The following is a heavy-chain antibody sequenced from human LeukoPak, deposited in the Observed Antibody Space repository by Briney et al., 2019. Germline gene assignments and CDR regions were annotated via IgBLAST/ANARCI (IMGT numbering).Heavy chain of an antibody. D-gene: IGHD3-22*01. CDR1: GYSFPNYW. V-gene: IGHV5-51*01. CDR2: IYPGDSDT. J-gene: IGHJ6*02. Sequence: GESLKISCKGSGYSFPNYWIGWVRQMPGKGLEWMGIIYPGDSDTRYSPSFQGQVTISADKSISTAYLQWSSLKASDTAMYYCARRAYYYDSSGHIPKYYGMDVWGQGTTVTVSS. CDR3: ARRAYYYDSSGHIPKYYGMDV.